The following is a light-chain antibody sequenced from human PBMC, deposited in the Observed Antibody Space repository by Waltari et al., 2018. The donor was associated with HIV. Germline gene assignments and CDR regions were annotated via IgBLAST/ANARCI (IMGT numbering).Light chain of an antibody. J-gene: IGLJ1*01. V-gene: IGLV2-14*03. Sequence: QSALTQPASASGSPWQSITIPCTGPRSDAGAYEYVSWYQQHPGKVPKLLIYDVYNRPSRISIRFSVSKSGNTASLTISGLQAEDEAAYYCASFTSGRLNVFGTGTKVTVL. CDR2: DVY. CDR3: ASFTSGRLNV. CDR1: RSDAGAYEY.